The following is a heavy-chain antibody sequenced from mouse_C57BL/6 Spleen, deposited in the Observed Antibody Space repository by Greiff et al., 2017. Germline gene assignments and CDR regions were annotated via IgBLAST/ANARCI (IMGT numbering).Heavy chain of an antibody. D-gene: IGHD1-1*01. CDR1: GFTFSDYG. CDR3: ATHYYVSSHAIDD. Sequence: EVKLVESGGGLVKPGGSLKLSCAASGFTFSDYGMHWVRQAPEKGLEWVAYISSGSGNISYADTVKGRVTISRDNAKNTLCLQMTSLRSEDTAMDYCATHYYVSSHAIDDWGQGTSVTVSS. J-gene: IGHJ4*01. CDR2: ISSGSGNI. V-gene: IGHV5-17*01.